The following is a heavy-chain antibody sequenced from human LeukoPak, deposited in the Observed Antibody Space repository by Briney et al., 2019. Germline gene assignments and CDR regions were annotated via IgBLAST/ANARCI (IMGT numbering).Heavy chain of an antibody. CDR3: ARDKNYDYVWGSFKI. J-gene: IGHJ4*02. CDR2: ILSGSGNI. V-gene: IGHV3-21*01. CDR1: GFTFNEYN. Sequence: PGGSLRLSCATSGFTFNEYNMNWVRQAPGKGLEWVSSILSGSGNIYYADSVKGRFTISRDNSKNTLYLQMNSLRAEDTAVYYCARDKNYDYVWGSFKIWGQGTLVTVSS. D-gene: IGHD3-16*01.